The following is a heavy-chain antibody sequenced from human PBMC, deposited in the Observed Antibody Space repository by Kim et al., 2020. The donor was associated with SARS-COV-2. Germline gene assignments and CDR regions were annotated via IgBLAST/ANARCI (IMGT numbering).Heavy chain of an antibody. D-gene: IGHD3-16*01. CDR1: GGTFSSYA. CDR2: IIPIFGTA. CDR3: AIRGPAGGYYYGMDV. V-gene: IGHV1-69*13. J-gene: IGHJ6*02. Sequence: SVKVSCKASGGTFSSYAISWVRQAPGQGLEWMGGIIPIFGTANYAQKFQGRVTITADESTSTAYMELSSLRSEDTAVYYCAIRGPAGGYYYGMDVWGQGTTVTVSS.